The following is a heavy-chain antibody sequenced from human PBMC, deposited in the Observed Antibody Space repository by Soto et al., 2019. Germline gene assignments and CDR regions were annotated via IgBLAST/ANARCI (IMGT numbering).Heavy chain of an antibody. D-gene: IGHD1-7*01. J-gene: IGHJ6*03. CDR3: ARGITGTTFYYYYYMDV. CDR1: GGSISSYY. CDR2: IYYSGST. Sequence: TSETLSLTCTVSGGSISSYYWSWIRQPPGKGLEWIGYIYYSGSTNYNPSLKSRVTISVDTSKNQFSLKLSSVTAADTAVYYCARGITGTTFYYYYYMDVWGKGTTVTVSS. V-gene: IGHV4-59*01.